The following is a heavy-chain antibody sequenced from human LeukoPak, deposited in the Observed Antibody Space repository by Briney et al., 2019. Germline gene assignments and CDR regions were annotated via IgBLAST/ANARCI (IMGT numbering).Heavy chain of an antibody. D-gene: IGHD6-13*01. CDR1: GYTFSNYY. CDR2: INPKSGGT. V-gene: IGHV1-2*02. Sequence: ASVKVSCKTSGYTFSNYYMHWVRQAPRQGPEWMGWINPKSGGTDYAQRFQGRVTMTRDTSISTAYMELSGLRSDDTAVYYCARDGVYSTNFDAFDIWGQGTMVTVSS. J-gene: IGHJ3*02. CDR3: ARDGVYSTNFDAFDI.